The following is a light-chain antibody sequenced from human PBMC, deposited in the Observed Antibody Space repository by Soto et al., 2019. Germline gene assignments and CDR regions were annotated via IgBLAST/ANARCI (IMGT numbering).Light chain of an antibody. CDR1: SGGIASNY. CDR3: QSYDATNQV. Sequence: FMLTQPHSVSESPGKTVIISCTRSSGGIASNYVQWYQQRPGSSPTTVIYEDNQRPSGVPDRFSGSIDSSSNSASLTISGLETEDEADYFCQSYDATNQVFGGGTKVTVL. V-gene: IGLV6-57*01. J-gene: IGLJ3*02. CDR2: EDN.